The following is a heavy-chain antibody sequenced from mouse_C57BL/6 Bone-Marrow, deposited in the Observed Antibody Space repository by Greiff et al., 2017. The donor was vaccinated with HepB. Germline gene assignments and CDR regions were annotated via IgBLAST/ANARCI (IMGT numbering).Heavy chain of an antibody. J-gene: IGHJ3*01. V-gene: IGHV5-17*01. CDR3: ARPMIRAWFAY. Sequence: EVKLMDSGGGLVKPGGSLKLSCAASGFTFSDYGMHWVRQAPEKGLEWVAYISSGRSTIYYADTVKGRFTISRDNAKNTLFLQMTSLRSEDTAMYYCARPMIRAWFAYWGQGTLVTVSA. CDR1: GFTFSDYG. CDR2: ISSGRSTI. D-gene: IGHD2-4*01.